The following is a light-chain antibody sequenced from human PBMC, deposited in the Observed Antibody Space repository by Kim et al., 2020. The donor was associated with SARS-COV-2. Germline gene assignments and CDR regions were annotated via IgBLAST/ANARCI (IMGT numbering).Light chain of an antibody. CDR2: AGS. CDR1: EGVRRG. J-gene: IGKJ4*01. Sequence: ASGGDRVNSRWRASEGVRRGVDGYQQRPGKGPGRLIYAGSSLQSGGPSRVSGRGSGTDVTLTISSLQPEDFATYYCRQAKSFPLTIGGGTKGDIK. V-gene: IGKV1D-12*01. CDR3: RQAKSFPLT.